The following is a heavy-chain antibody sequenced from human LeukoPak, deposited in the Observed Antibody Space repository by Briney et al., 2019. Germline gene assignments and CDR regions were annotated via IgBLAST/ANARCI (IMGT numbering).Heavy chain of an antibody. CDR2: ISGSGGTT. V-gene: IGHV3-23*01. CDR1: GFTFRSYA. Sequence: PGGPLRLSCAASGFTFRSYAMSWVRQAPGKGLEWVSAISGSGGTTYYADSVKGRFTISRDNSKNTLYLQMNSLRPEDTAVYYCAKVGARGCSSSTCFIYWGQGTLVTVSS. J-gene: IGHJ4*02. CDR3: AKVGARGCSSSTCFIY. D-gene: IGHD2-2*01.